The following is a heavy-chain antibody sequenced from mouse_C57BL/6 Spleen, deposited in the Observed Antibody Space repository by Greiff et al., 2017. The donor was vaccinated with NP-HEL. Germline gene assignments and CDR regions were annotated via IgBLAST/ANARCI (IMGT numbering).Heavy chain of an antibody. D-gene: IGHD2-2*01. V-gene: IGHV1-52*01. CDR1: GYTFTSYW. CDR3: ARLGLTYAMDY. Sequence: QVQLQQPGAELVRPGSSVKLSCKASGYTFTSYWMHWVKQRPIQGLEWIGNIDPSDSETHYNQKFKDKATLTVDKSSSTAYMQLSSLTSEDSAVYYGARLGLTYAMDYWGQGTSVTVSS. CDR2: IDPSDSET. J-gene: IGHJ4*01.